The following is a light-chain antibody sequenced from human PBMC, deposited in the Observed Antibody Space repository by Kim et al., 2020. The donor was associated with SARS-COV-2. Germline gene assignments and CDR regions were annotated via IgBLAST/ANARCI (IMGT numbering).Light chain of an antibody. CDR2: DAS. CDR1: QSVSDS. CDR3: QQHTNWIT. V-gene: IGKV3-11*01. J-gene: IGKJ3*01. Sequence: SLSPGDRATLSCRASQSVSDSVAWYQQKPGQAPRLLIYDASYRATGIPPRFSGSGSGTDFTLTISALEPEDFAVYYCQQHTNWITFGPGTKVDIK.